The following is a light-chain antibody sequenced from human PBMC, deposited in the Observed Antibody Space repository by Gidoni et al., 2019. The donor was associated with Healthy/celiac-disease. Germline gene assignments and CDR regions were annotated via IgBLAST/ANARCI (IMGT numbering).Light chain of an antibody. Sequence: EIELTQSPGTLSLSPGERATLSCRASQSVSSSYLAWYQQKPGQAPRLLIYGASSRATGIPDRFSGSGSGTDFPLTISILEPEYFAVYYCQHYGSSTWTFGQGTKVEIK. CDR3: QHYGSSTWT. CDR1: QSVSSSY. V-gene: IGKV3-20*01. J-gene: IGKJ1*01. CDR2: GAS.